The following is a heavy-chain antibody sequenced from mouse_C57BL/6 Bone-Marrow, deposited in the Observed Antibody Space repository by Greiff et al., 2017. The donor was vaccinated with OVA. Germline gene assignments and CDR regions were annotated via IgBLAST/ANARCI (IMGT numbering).Heavy chain of an antibody. CDR1: GYTFTSYW. D-gene: IGHD1-1*01. CDR2: IHPSDSDT. Sequence: QVQLQQPGAELVKPGASVKLSCKASGYTFTSYWMHWVKQRPGQGLEWIGRIHPSDSDTNYNQKFKGKATLTVDKSSSTAYMQLSSLTSEDSAVYYCAMGVTTVDAMDYWGQGTSVTVSS. CDR3: AMGVTTVDAMDY. J-gene: IGHJ4*01. V-gene: IGHV1-74*01.